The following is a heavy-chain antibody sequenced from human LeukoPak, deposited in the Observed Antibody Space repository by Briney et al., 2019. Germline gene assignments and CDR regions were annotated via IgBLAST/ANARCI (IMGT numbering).Heavy chain of an antibody. D-gene: IGHD3-10*01. CDR2: ISGSGGDS. CDR3: AKHLWRDLLWFGEGYYFGC. J-gene: IGHJ4*02. CDR1: GFTFSSYW. V-gene: IGHV3-23*01. Sequence: GGSLRLSCAASGFTFSSYWMSWVRQAPGKGPEWVAGISGSGGDSNYADSVKGRFTIYRDNSKNTLNLQMNGLRAEDTARYYCAKHLWRDLLWFGEGYYFGCWGQGTLVTVSS.